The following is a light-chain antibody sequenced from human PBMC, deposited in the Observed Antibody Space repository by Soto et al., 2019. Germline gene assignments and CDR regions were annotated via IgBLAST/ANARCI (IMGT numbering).Light chain of an antibody. CDR1: SSDVGSYNL. CDR2: EVS. CDR3: SSYTSSSTPYV. J-gene: IGLJ1*01. Sequence: QSVLTQPASVSGSPGQSITISCTGTSSDVGSYNLVSWYQQHPGKAPKFMIYEVSNRPSGVSNRFSGSKSGNTASLTISGLQAEDEADYYCSSYTSSSTPYVFGTGTQLTVL. V-gene: IGLV2-14*02.